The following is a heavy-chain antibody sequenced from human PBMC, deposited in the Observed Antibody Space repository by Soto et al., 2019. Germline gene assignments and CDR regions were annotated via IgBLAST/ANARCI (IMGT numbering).Heavy chain of an antibody. CDR1: GYSISSGYY. Sequence: SETLSLTCAVSGYSISSGYYWGWIRQPPGKGLEWLGTTYYGASSYYNPSLRSRITILLDASTNQLSLKLSSVTAADTAVYFCVRVAGSASWYETDSWGQGILVTISS. D-gene: IGHD6-13*01. CDR3: VRVAGSASWYETDS. J-gene: IGHJ4*02. V-gene: IGHV4-38-2*01. CDR2: TYYGASS.